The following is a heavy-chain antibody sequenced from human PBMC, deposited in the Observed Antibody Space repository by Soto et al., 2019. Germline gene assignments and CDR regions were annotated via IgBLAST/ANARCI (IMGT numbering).Heavy chain of an antibody. CDR3: LGYCSCGSCYARGY. CDR2: INAGNGNT. Sequence: QVPLVQSGAEVKKPGASVKVSCTASGYSFTSHAMHWVRQAPGQRLEWMGWINAGNGNTKYSQKFQGRVTITRDPCASTAYMEVSSLRSEDTAVYYCLGYCSCGSCYARGYWGQGTLVTVSS. V-gene: IGHV1-3*01. J-gene: IGHJ4*02. D-gene: IGHD2-15*01. CDR1: GYSFTSHA.